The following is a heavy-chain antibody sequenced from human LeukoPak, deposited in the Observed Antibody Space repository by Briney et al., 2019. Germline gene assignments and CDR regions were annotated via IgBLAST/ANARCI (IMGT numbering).Heavy chain of an antibody. CDR1: GFSFNGYS. Sequence: GGSLRLSCAASGFSFNGYSMNWVRQAPGKGLEWISYITSSSGTIYYADSVKGRFTISRDNAKNSLYLQMNSLRSEDTAVYYCATLRTYYYDSSGYYFWGQGTLVTVSS. D-gene: IGHD3-22*01. CDR3: ATLRTYYYDSSGYYF. CDR2: ITSSSGTI. V-gene: IGHV3-48*01. J-gene: IGHJ4*02.